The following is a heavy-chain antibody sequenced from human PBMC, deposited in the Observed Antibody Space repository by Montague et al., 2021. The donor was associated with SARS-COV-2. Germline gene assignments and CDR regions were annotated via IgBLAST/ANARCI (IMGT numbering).Heavy chain of an antibody. V-gene: IGHV3-7*01. J-gene: IGHJ6*02. CDR1: GFTFSSYW. CDR3: ARDFYGSGSSYYYYGMDV. Sequence: SLRLSCAASGFTFSSYWMSWVRQAPGKGLEWVANIKQDGSEKYYVDSVKGRFTISRDNAKNSLYLQMNSLRAEDTAVYYCARDFYGSGSSYYYYGMDVWGQGTTVTVSS. D-gene: IGHD3-10*01. CDR2: IKQDGSEK.